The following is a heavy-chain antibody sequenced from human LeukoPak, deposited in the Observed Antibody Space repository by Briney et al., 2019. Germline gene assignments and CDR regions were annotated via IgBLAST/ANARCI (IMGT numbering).Heavy chain of an antibody. CDR1: GGSFSGYY. J-gene: IGHJ3*02. CDR2: INHSGST. V-gene: IGHV4-34*01. D-gene: IGHD3-22*01. CDR3: ARGGQNYYDSHYHDAFDI. Sequence: SETLSLTCAVYGGSFSGYYWSWIRQPPGKGLEWIGEINHSGSTNYNPSLKSRVTISVDTSKNQFSLKLSSVTAADTAVYYCARGGQNYYDSHYHDAFDIWGQGTMVTVSS.